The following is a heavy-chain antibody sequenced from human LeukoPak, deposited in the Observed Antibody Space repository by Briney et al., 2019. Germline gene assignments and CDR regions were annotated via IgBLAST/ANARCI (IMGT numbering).Heavy chain of an antibody. J-gene: IGHJ4*02. V-gene: IGHV3-15*07. CDR1: GLTVTNAW. CDR3: TTGIRGD. CDR2: IASKTDGGAT. D-gene: IGHD3-10*01. Sequence: GGPLRLSCSASGLTVTNAWMNWVRQAPGEGLDWVGRIASKTDGGATDYAAPVKGRFTISRDDSKNTLNLQMNSLKTEDTAVYYCTTGIRGDWGQGTLVTVSS.